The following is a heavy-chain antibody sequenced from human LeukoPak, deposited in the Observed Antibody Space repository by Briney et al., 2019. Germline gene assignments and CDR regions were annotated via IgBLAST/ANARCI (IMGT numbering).Heavy chain of an antibody. V-gene: IGHV3-23*01. CDR2: ISGSGGST. D-gene: IGHD6-19*01. CDR3: AKGGEYSSGWSQYFQR. CDR1: GFTFSSFG. J-gene: IGHJ1*01. Sequence: GGSLRLSCAASGFTFSSFGMRWVRHAPGKGLECVSAISGSGGSTYYGDSVKGRFTISRYHSKNTLYLQMNSLRAEDTAVYYWAKGGEYSSGWSQYFQRWGQGRLVTVSS.